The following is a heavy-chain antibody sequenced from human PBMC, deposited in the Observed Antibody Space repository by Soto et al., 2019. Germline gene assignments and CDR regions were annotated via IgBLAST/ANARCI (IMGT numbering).Heavy chain of an antibody. CDR1: GFSLTTRPVG. V-gene: IGHV2-5*02. D-gene: IGHD2-21*02. J-gene: IGHJ4*02. CDR2: AYWGDDN. Sequence: SGPTLVNPTQTLTLTCTFSGFSLTTRPVGVGWIRQSPGKALEWLAFAYWGDDNPYSPSLRSSLTVTKDTPKNQVVLTMTNMDPVDTATYYCAYRRDSGDWKGGYFDYWGQGTLVTVSS. CDR3: AYRRDSGDWKGGYFDY.